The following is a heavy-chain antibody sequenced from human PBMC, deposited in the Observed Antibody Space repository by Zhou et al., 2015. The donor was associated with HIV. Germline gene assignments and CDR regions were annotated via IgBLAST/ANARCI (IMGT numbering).Heavy chain of an antibody. Sequence: QVQLVQSGAEVKKPGSSVKVSCKASGGTFSSYTISWVRQAPGQGLEWMGRIIPILGIANYAQKFQGRVTITADKSTSTAYMELSSLRSEDTAVYYCARVRNGGEMATIGGLFWYFDLWGRGTLVTVSS. CDR2: IIPILGIA. CDR3: ARVRNGGEMATIGGLFWYFDL. D-gene: IGHD5-24*01. CDR1: GGTFSSYT. J-gene: IGHJ2*01. V-gene: IGHV1-69*02.